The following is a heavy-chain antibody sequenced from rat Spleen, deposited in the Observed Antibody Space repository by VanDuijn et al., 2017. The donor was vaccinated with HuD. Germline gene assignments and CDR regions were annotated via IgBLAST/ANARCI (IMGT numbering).Heavy chain of an antibody. D-gene: IGHD1-6*01. CDR3: TREDWVVDA. Sequence: EVHLVESGGDLVQPGGSLKLSCAASGFTFSNYDLAWVRQAPTRGLEWVASINFDDSGAYYRDSVQGRFTISRDNAKSTLYLQMISLRSEDTATYYCTREDWVVDAWGQGVSVTVSS. V-gene: IGHV5-20*01. CDR1: GFTFSNYD. CDR2: INFDDSGA. J-gene: IGHJ4*01.